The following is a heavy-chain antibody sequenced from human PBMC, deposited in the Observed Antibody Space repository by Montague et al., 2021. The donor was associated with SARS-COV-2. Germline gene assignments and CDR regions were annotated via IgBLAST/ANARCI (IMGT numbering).Heavy chain of an antibody. CDR3: ANADRCSSGSCYSPFDS. CDR2: IYYTGTT. V-gene: IGHV4-39*01. CDR1: GDSVKTNLYY. Sequence: SETLSLTYTVSGDSVKTNLYYWGWIRQPPGKGLEWIGNIYYTGTTYYNPSLKSRVTMSVDTSKNQFSLRLTSVTAADTAVYYCANADRCSSGSCYSPFDSWGQGSLVTVSS. J-gene: IGHJ4*02. D-gene: IGHD2-15*01.